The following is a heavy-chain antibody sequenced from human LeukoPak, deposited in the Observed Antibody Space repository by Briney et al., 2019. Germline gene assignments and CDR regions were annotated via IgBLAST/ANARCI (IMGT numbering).Heavy chain of an antibody. D-gene: IGHD6-6*01. V-gene: IGHV3-74*01. CDR3: ARGPNSNWSGLDF. CDR1: GFSFSGHW. J-gene: IGHJ4*02. Sequence: GGSLRLSCTASGFSFSGHWMHWARQLPVKGLVWVSRISPTGSTTSYADSVKGRFTVSRDNAKNTLYLQVNNLRAEDTAVYYCARGPNSNWSGLDFWGQGTLLTVSS. CDR2: ISPTGSTT.